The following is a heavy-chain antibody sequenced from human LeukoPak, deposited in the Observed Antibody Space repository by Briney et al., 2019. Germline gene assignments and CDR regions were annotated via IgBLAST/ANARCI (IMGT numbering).Heavy chain of an antibody. CDR1: GFTFSSYS. D-gene: IGHD2-2*01. CDR3: ARVSYCSSTSCFDY. Sequence: PGGSLRLSCAASGFTFSSYSMNWVRQAPGKGLEWVSSISSSSYIYYADSVKGRFTISRDNAKNSLYLQMNSPRAEDTAVYYCARVSYCSSTSCFDYWGQGTLVTVSS. CDR2: ISSSSYI. V-gene: IGHV3-21*01. J-gene: IGHJ4*02.